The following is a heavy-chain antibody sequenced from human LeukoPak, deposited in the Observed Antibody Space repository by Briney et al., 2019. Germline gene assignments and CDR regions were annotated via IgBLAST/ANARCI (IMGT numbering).Heavy chain of an antibody. Sequence: SETLSLTCAVYGGSFSGYYWSWIRQPPGKGLEWIGEINHSGSTNYNPSLKSRVNISVDTSKNQFSLKLSSVTAADTAVYYCARGGLGYCSGGSCLDAFDIWGQGTMVTVSS. CDR3: ARGGLGYCSGGSCLDAFDI. J-gene: IGHJ3*02. CDR2: INHSGST. CDR1: GGSFSGYY. D-gene: IGHD2-15*01. V-gene: IGHV4-34*01.